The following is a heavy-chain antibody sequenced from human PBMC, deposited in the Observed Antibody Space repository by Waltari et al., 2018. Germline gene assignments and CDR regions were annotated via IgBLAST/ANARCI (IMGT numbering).Heavy chain of an antibody. CDR1: GFSFSYYG. V-gene: IGHV3-23*01. CDR2: VNGDRT. CDR3: AKETGGRGWYTVDY. Sequence: EVPVLESGGGLVQPGGSLRLSCAASGFSFSYYGMSWVRQAPGKGLEWVSAVNGDRTYYAGSVKGRFTISRDNSQNTVYLQLSSLRADDTAVYYCAKETGGRGWYTVDYWGQGTLVTVSS. D-gene: IGHD6-19*01. J-gene: IGHJ4*02.